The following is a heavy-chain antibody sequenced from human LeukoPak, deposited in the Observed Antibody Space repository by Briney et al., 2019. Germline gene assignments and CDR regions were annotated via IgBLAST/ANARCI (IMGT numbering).Heavy chain of an antibody. CDR2: MNSNSGNT. D-gene: IGHD3-10*01. CDR3: ARGSAPWFGELYLLDY. V-gene: IGHV1-8*03. Sequence: GASVKVSCKASGYTFTSYDINWVRQATGQGLEWMGWMNSNSGNTGYAQKFQGRVTITRNTSISTAYMELSSLRSEDTAVYYCARGSAPWFGELYLLDYWGQGTLVTVSS. CDR1: GYTFTSYD. J-gene: IGHJ4*02.